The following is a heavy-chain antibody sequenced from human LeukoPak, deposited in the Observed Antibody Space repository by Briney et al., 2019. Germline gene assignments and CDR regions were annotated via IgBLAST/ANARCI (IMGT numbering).Heavy chain of an antibody. D-gene: IGHD3-10*01. V-gene: IGHV4-59*12. CDR2: ISDSGST. CDR1: SGSISSSY. CDR3: ARGEAYYGSGSYYLRY. J-gene: IGHJ4*02. Sequence: PSETLSFTCTVSSGSISSSYWTWTRQPPGKGLEWIGHISDSGSTNYNPSLNSRVTIPVDTSKNQFSLKLSSVTAADTAVYYCARGEAYYGSGSYYLRYWGQGTLVTVSS.